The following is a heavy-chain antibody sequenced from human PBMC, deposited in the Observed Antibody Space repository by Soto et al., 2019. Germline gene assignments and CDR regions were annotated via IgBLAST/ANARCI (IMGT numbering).Heavy chain of an antibody. Sequence: GGSLRLSCAASGFTFNTYSMNWVRQAPGKGLEWVSFISSNSIFIYYADSVKGRFTISRDNAKNSLHLQTNSLRAEDTAVYYCVRVTYCSTTSCSPFDYWGQGTLVTVSS. D-gene: IGHD2-2*01. CDR1: GFTFNTYS. V-gene: IGHV3-21*01. CDR3: VRVTYCSTTSCSPFDY. J-gene: IGHJ4*02. CDR2: ISSNSIFI.